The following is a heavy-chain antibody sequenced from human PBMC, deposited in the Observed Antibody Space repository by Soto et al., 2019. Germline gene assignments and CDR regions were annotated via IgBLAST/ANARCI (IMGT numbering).Heavy chain of an antibody. D-gene: IGHD6-19*01. CDR2: IYWDDDK. Sequence: QITLKESGPTLVKPTQTLTLTCTFSGFSLSTSGVAVGWIRQPPGKALEWLALIYWDDDKRYSPSLKGRLTLSKDTPKSQVVLTMINMDPVDTATYYCARDSSDWYGFDYWGQGTLVTVSS. CDR1: GFSLSTSGVA. J-gene: IGHJ4*02. CDR3: ARDSSDWYGFDY. V-gene: IGHV2-5*02.